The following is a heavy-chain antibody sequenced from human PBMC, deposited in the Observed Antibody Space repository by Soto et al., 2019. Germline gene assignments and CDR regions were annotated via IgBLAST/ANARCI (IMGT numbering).Heavy chain of an antibody. J-gene: IGHJ4*02. CDR3: ARGIYLGRSGYDLDI. D-gene: IGHD3-22*01. V-gene: IGHV4-39*07. CDR2: RYDDAST. Sequence: QLQLQESGPGLVRPSETLSLTSTVSGDSIRNRNYYWAWIRQPPGKGLEWIVSRYDDASTFYNPCLKGPVTVLVVTSRNRLSLRVTSVTAADTAVYYCARGIYLGRSGYDLDIWGPGSLVTVPS. CDR1: GDSIRNRNYY.